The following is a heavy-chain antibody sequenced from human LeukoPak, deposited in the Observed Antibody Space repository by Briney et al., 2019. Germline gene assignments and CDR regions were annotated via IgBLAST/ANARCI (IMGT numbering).Heavy chain of an antibody. Sequence: GGSLRLSCAASGFIFSSYAMHWVRQAPGKGLEWVAVISYDGSNKYYADSVKGRFTISRDNSKNTLYLQMNSLRAEDTAVYYCARETYSSGPRGAFDIWGQGTMVTVSS. D-gene: IGHD6-19*01. CDR3: ARETYSSGPRGAFDI. CDR2: ISYDGSNK. CDR1: GFIFSSYA. J-gene: IGHJ3*02. V-gene: IGHV3-30-3*01.